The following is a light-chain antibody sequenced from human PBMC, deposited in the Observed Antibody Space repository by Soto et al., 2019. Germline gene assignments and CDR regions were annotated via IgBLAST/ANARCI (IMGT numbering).Light chain of an antibody. CDR2: GAS. J-gene: IGKJ3*01. V-gene: IGKV3-20*01. Sequence: EIALTQSPGTLSLSPGERATLSCRASQSVCSSYLAWYQQKPGQAPRLLIYGASSRATSIPDKFSGSGSGADSTFTISRLEPEGFAEYYRFRYGSSLFTFGPGTKVDIK. CDR3: FRYGSSLFT. CDR1: QSVCSSY.